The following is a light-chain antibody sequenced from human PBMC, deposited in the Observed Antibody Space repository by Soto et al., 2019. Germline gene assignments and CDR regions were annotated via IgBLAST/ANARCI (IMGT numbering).Light chain of an antibody. Sequence: EIVLTQSPGTLSFSPGERATLSCRASKSVSNYLAWYQQKPGQAPRLLIYDASSRATGIPDRFSGSGSGTDFTLTISRLEPEDFAVYYCQQYRDSPGTFGQGTKVDIK. J-gene: IGKJ1*01. CDR1: KSVSNY. V-gene: IGKV3-20*01. CDR3: QQYRDSPGT. CDR2: DAS.